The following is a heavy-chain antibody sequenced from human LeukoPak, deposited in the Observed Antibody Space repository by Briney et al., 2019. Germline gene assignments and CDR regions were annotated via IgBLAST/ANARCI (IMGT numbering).Heavy chain of an antibody. CDR2: IYYSGST. Sequence: PSQTLSLTCTVSGGSISSGGYYRSWIRQHPGKGLEWIGYIYYSGSTYYNPSLKSRVTISVDTSKNQFSLKLSSVTAAATAVYYWARAGRLNCRGGSCFFWFDPWGQGTLVTVSS. CDR3: ARAGRLNCRGGSCFFWFDP. CDR1: GGSISSGGYY. J-gene: IGHJ5*02. V-gene: IGHV4-31*03. D-gene: IGHD2-15*01.